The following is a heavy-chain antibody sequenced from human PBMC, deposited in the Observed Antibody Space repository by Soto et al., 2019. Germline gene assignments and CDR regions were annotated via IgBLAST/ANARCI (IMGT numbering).Heavy chain of an antibody. J-gene: IGHJ6*02. D-gene: IGHD1-1*01. Sequence: QVQLVESGGGVVQPGRSLRLSCAASGFTFSSYGMHWVRQAPGKGLEWVAVISYDGSNKYYADSVKGRFTISRDNSKNTLYLKMNSLRAEETAVYYCAKDLQKAPPPKNYGMDVWGQGTTVTVSS. V-gene: IGHV3-30*18. CDR3: AKDLQKAPPPKNYGMDV. CDR1: GFTFSSYG. CDR2: ISYDGSNK.